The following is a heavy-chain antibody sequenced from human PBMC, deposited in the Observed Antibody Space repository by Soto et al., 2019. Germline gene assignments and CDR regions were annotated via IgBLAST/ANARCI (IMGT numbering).Heavy chain of an antibody. CDR1: GGSISSSSYY. D-gene: IGHD5-18*01. CDR2: IYYSGST. Sequence: PSETLSLTCTVSGGSISSSSYYWGWIRQPPGKGLEWIGSIYYSGSTYYNPSLKSRVTISVDTSKNQFSLKLSSVTAADTAVYYCARRKKLWTNGSGYYYYGMDVWGQGTTVTVS. J-gene: IGHJ6*02. V-gene: IGHV4-39*01. CDR3: ARRKKLWTNGSGYYYYGMDV.